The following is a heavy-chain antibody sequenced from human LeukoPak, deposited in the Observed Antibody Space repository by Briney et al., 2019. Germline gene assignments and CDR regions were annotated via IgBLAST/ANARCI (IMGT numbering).Heavy chain of an antibody. CDR1: GYTLTELS. V-gene: IGHV1-69*13. Sequence: SVKVSCKVSGYTLTELSMHWVRQAPGQGLEWMGGIIPIFGTANYAQKFQGRVTITADESTSTACMELSSLRSEDTAVYYCARDGPRIQNDYSNYWAYWGQGTLVTVSS. D-gene: IGHD4-11*01. CDR2: IIPIFGTA. CDR3: ARDGPRIQNDYSNYWAY. J-gene: IGHJ4*02.